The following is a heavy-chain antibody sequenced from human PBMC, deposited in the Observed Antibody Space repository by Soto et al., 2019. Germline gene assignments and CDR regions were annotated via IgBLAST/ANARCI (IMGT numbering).Heavy chain of an antibody. Sequence: QVQLVQSGAELKKPGASVKVSCKAPRYIFTAYFMHWVRQAPGQGLEWMGWINPNNGATHYGLSFQGRVTMTRDTSISTAYMELSSLRSDATAVYYCASHDTGARFDPWGQGTLVIVSS. CDR1: RYIFTAYF. CDR3: ASHDTGARFDP. V-gene: IGHV1-2*02. D-gene: IGHD1-1*01. J-gene: IGHJ5*02. CDR2: INPNNGAT.